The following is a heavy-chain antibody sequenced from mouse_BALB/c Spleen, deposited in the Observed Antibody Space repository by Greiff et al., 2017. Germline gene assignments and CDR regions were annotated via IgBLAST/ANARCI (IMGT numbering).Heavy chain of an antibody. J-gene: IGHJ4*01. Sequence: VKLQESGPGLVAPSQSLSITCTVSGFSLTGYGVNWVRQPPGKGLEWLGMIWGDGSTDYNSALKSRLSISKDNSKSQVFLKMNSLQTDDTARYYCARDAYYGNYLYAMDYWGQGTSVTVSS. CDR1: GFSLTGYG. V-gene: IGHV2-6-7*02. CDR3: ARDAYYGNYLYAMDY. CDR2: IWGDGST. D-gene: IGHD2-10*01.